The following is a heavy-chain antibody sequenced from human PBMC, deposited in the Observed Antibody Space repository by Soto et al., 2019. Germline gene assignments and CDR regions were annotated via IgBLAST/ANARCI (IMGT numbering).Heavy chain of an antibody. D-gene: IGHD6-19*01. Sequence: QTLSLTCAISGDSVSSTSAAWSWIRQSPSRGLEWLGRTYYRSKWYSDYAVSVKSRITINPDTSKNQFSLQLNSVTPEDTAVYYCARGSYYSGWVWGQGTLVTVSS. CDR2: TYYRSKWYS. CDR1: GDSVSSTSAA. V-gene: IGHV6-1*01. CDR3: ARGSYYSGWV. J-gene: IGHJ4*02.